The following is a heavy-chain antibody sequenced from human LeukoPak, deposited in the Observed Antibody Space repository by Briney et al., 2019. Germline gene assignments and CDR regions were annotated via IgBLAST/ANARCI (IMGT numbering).Heavy chain of an antibody. J-gene: IGHJ5*02. V-gene: IGHV1-24*01. CDR2: VELEDGET. Sequence: ASVQVTCKVSRYTLTELSMHWVRQAPGKGLEWMGGVELEDGETIYAQKFQGRVTMTEYTSTDTAYMELSSLRSKDTAVYYCATVYYYDSSELCYDPWGQGTLVTVSS. CDR1: RYTLTELS. D-gene: IGHD3-22*01. CDR3: ATVYYYDSSELCYDP.